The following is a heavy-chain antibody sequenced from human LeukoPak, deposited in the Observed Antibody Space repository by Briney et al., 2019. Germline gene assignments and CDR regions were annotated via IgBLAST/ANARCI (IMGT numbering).Heavy chain of an antibody. V-gene: IGHV3-23*01. D-gene: IGHD3-10*01. Sequence: GGSLRLSCAASGFTFSNYAMNWVRQAPGRGLEWVSGISRSGGSTYYVDSVKGRFTISRDNSKNTMCLQMNSLRAEDTAVYYCARYYGSTDGTYYFDYWGQGTLVTVSS. CDR3: ARYYGSTDGTYYFDY. J-gene: IGHJ4*02. CDR2: ISRSGGST. CDR1: GFTFSNYA.